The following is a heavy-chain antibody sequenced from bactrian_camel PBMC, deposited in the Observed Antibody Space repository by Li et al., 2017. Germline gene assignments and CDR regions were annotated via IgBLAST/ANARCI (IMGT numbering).Heavy chain of an antibody. CDR1: GYKYRRNC. J-gene: IGHJ4*01. D-gene: IGHD6*01. CDR2: IYTGGGST. V-gene: IGHV3S1*01. CDR3: AAGDGGWYPHCFYCPQEKYNY. Sequence: VQLVESGGGSVQAGGSLRLSCKASGYKYRRNCMGWFRQYPGKERGGVAVIYTGGGSTYYADSVKGRFTISRDGAKNTLYLQMDRLKPEDTAMYYCAAGDGGWYPHCFYCPQEKYNYWGQGTQVTVS.